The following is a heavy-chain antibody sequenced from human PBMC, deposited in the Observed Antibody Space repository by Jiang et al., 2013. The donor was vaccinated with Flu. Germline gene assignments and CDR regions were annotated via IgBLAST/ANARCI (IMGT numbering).Heavy chain of an antibody. V-gene: IGHV3-23*01. D-gene: IGHD3-10*01. CDR3: AKDARPLLLWFGELLFDY. CDR2: INNSGGST. Sequence: SGGGLVQPGGSLRLSCAASGFTFSSYAMSWVRQAPGKGLEWVSGINNSGGSTYYADSVKGRFTISRDTSKNTLYLQMNSLRAEDTAVYYCAKDARPLLLWFGELLFDYWGRGTLVTVSS. CDR1: GFTFSSYA. J-gene: IGHJ4*02.